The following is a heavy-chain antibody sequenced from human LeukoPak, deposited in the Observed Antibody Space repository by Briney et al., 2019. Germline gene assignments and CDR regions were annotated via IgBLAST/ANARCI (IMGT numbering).Heavy chain of an antibody. V-gene: IGHV3-30*02. J-gene: IGHJ3*02. CDR1: GFTFSSYG. Sequence: PGGSLRLSCAASGFTFSSYGMHWVRQAPGKGLEWVAFIRYDGSNKYYADSVKGRFTISRDNSKNTLYLQMNSLRAEDTAVYYCAKELSNYAAFDIWGQGTMVTVSS. CDR2: IRYDGSNK. CDR3: AKELSNYAAFDI. D-gene: IGHD4-11*01.